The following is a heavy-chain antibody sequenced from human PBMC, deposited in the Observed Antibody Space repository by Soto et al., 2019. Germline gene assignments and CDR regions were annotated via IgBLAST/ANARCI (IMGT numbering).Heavy chain of an antibody. CDR3: ARDEYYDILTGYYTGYGMDV. D-gene: IGHD3-9*01. CDR1: GGTFSSYT. V-gene: IGHV1-69*08. J-gene: IGHJ6*02. CDR2: IIPILGIA. Sequence: QVQLVQFGAEVKKPGSSVKVSCKASGGTFSSYTISWVRQAPGQGLEWMGRIIPILGIANYAQKFQGRVTITANKSTSTANMELSSLSSDDTAVYYCARDEYYDILTGYYTGYGMDVWGQGTTVTV.